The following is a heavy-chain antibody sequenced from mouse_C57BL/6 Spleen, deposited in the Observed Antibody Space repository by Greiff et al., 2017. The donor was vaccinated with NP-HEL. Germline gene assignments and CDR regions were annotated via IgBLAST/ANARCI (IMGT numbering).Heavy chain of an antibody. CDR1: GFTFSDYY. J-gene: IGHJ4*01. CDR2: INYDGSST. Sequence: EVQLMESEGGLVQPGSSMKLSCTASGFTFSDYYMAWVRQVPEKGLEWVANINYDGSSTYYLDSLKSRFIISRDNAKNILYLQMSSLKSEDTATYYCARDRPMDYWGQGTSVTVSS. V-gene: IGHV5-16*01. CDR3: ARDRPMDY.